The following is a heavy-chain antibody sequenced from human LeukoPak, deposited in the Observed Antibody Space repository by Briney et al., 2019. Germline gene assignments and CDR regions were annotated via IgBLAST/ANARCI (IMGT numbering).Heavy chain of an antibody. CDR2: IIPIFGTA. Sequence: GASVKVSCKASGGTFSSYAISWVRQAPGQGLEWMGGIIPIFGTANYAQKFQGRVTITADESTSTAYMELSSLRSEDTAVYYCARTRGYRYGPHYWGQGTLVTVSS. CDR1: GGTFSSYA. J-gene: IGHJ4*02. V-gene: IGHV1-69*13. D-gene: IGHD5-18*01. CDR3: ARTRGYRYGPHY.